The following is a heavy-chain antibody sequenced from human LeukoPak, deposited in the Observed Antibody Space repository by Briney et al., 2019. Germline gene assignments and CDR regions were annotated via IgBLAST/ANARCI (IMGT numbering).Heavy chain of an antibody. Sequence: GGSLRLSCAASGFTFSSCAMSWVRQAPGKGLEWVSGISGSGASTYYADSVRGRFTISRDNSKKTLYLQINSLRAEDTAVYYCAKAYYDSSGYYSFDYWGQGTMVTVSS. CDR3: AKAYYDSSGYYSFDY. CDR1: GFTFSSCA. V-gene: IGHV3-23*01. D-gene: IGHD3-22*01. CDR2: ISGSGAST. J-gene: IGHJ4*02.